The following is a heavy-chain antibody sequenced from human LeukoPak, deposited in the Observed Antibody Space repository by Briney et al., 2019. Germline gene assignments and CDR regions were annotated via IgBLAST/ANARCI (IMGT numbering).Heavy chain of an antibody. CDR3: ARNGMEDYDFWSGYYPPGH. D-gene: IGHD3-3*01. CDR1: GYTFTSYG. Sequence: ASVKVSCKASGYTFTSYGISWVRQAPGQGLEWMRRISAYNGNTNYAQKLQGRVTMTTDTSTSTAYMELRSLRSDDTAVYYCARNGMEDYDFWSGYYPPGHWGQGTLVTVSS. J-gene: IGHJ4*02. CDR2: ISAYNGNT. V-gene: IGHV1-18*01.